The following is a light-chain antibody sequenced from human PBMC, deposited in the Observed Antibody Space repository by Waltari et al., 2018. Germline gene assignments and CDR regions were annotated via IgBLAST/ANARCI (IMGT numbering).Light chain of an antibody. CDR3: QQYDSWPPGIT. CDR1: QSVRSN. Sequence: EIVMTQSPATLSVSPGERATLSCRASQSVRSNLAWYQQKPGQAPRLLIDGASTRATGVPARFSGSGSGTEFTLTISSLQSEDFAVYYCQQYDSWPPGITFGGGTKVEIK. CDR2: GAS. J-gene: IGKJ4*01. V-gene: IGKV3-15*01.